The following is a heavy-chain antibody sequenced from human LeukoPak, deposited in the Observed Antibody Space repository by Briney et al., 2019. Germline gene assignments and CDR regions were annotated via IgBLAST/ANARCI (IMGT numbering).Heavy chain of an antibody. D-gene: IGHD2-2*01. V-gene: IGHV4-39*07. Sequence: SETLSLTCTVSGGSISSSSYYWGWIRQPPGKGLEWIGSIYYSGSTYYNPSLKSRVTISVDASKNQFSLKLSSVTAADTAVYYCARDSNFIVVVPAAQWGQGTLVTVSS. J-gene: IGHJ4*02. CDR1: GGSISSSSYY. CDR2: IYYSGST. CDR3: ARDSNFIVVVPAAQ.